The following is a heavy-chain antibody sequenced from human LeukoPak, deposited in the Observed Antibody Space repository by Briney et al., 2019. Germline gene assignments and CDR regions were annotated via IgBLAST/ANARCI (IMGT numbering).Heavy chain of an antibody. D-gene: IGHD6-13*01. J-gene: IGHJ4*02. V-gene: IGHV4-39*01. CDR3: AKYSRSWYKTYYFDY. Sequence: PSETLSLTCTVSGGSISSSSYYWGWIRQPPWKGLEWIGSIYYSGSTYYNPSLKSRVTISVDTPKNQFSLKLSSVTAADTAVYYCAKYSRSWYKTYYFDYWGQGTLVTVSS. CDR2: IYYSGST. CDR1: GGSISSSSYY.